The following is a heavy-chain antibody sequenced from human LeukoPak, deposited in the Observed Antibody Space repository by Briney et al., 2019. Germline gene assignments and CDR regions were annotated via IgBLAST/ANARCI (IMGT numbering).Heavy chain of an antibody. D-gene: IGHD3-10*01. CDR2: IYYTGST. CDR1: GGSISNYY. J-gene: IGHJ5*02. Sequence: SETLSLTCTVSGGSISNYYWSWIRQPPGKGLEWIAYIYYTGSTNYNPSLKSRVTISVDTSKNQFSLKLSPVTAADTAVYYCARGARGSGSYYNVAGPNWFDPWGQGTLVTVSS. CDR3: ARGARGSGSYYNVAGPNWFDP. V-gene: IGHV4-59*08.